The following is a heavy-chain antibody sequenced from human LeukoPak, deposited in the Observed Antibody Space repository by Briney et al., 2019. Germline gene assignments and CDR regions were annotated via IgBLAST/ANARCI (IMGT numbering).Heavy chain of an antibody. J-gene: IGHJ4*02. CDR2: ISNNGGST. V-gene: IGHV3-64*01. CDR1: GFTFSSYA. CDR3: AREVYYDSSGYYYDY. D-gene: IGHD3-22*01. Sequence: GGSLRLFCAASGFTFSSYAMHWVRQAPGKGLEYVSAISNNGGSTYCANSVKGRFTISRDNSKNTLYLQMGSLRAEDMAVYYCAREVYYDSSGYYYDYWGQGTLVTVSS.